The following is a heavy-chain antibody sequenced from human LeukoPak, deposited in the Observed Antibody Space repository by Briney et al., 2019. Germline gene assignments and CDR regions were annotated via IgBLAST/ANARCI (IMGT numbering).Heavy chain of an antibody. CDR1: GVSISSSNNY. J-gene: IGHJ5*02. D-gene: IGHD6-19*01. V-gene: IGHV4-39*01. CDR3: ARQRVAVAGTNAINWFDP. CDR2: INHSGST. Sequence: SETLSLTCTVAGVSISSSNNYWGWIRQPPGKGLEWIGEINHSGSTNYNPSLKSRVTISVDTSKNQFSLKLSSVTAADTAVYYCARQRVAVAGTNAINWFDPWGQGTLVTVSS.